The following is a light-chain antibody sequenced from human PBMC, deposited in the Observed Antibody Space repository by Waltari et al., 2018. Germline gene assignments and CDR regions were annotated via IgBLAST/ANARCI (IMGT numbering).Light chain of an antibody. J-gene: IGKJ1*01. V-gene: IGKV1-39*01. CDR1: QSISTS. Sequence: DIQMTQSPSSLSASVGDRVTIACRASQSISTSVNWYQQTEGKAPKALIYAASTLQSGGPTRFRGSGSGKEFTLTISGLQPEDFATYYCQQNFATPWTFGRGTKVEIE. CDR2: AAS. CDR3: QQNFATPWT.